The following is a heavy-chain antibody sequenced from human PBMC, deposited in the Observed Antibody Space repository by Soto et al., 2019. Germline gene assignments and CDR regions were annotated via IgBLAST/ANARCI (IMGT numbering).Heavy chain of an antibody. Sequence: QLQESGPGLVKPSETLSLTCNVSGRSMISYYWSWIRQPAGKGLEWIGRIYTGGNTNYNPSLKRRVTMSVDTSQSQFSLSLTSVTAADTAVYYCAREGDDRHFFFDSWGQGTLVTVSS. D-gene: IGHD3-3*02. CDR1: GRSMISYY. V-gene: IGHV4-4*07. CDR2: IYTGGNT. CDR3: AREGDDRHFFFDS. J-gene: IGHJ4*02.